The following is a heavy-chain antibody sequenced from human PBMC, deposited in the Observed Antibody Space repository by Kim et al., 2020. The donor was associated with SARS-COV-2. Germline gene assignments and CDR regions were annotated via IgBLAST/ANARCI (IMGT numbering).Heavy chain of an antibody. D-gene: IGHD3-22*01. J-gene: IGHJ4*02. CDR3: ARVYYYDSSNYSFYFHY. Sequence: VKGQFTISRDNSKNMVYLQINSLRAEDTALYYCARVYYYDSSNYSFYFHYWGQGTLVTVSS. V-gene: IGHV3-30*07.